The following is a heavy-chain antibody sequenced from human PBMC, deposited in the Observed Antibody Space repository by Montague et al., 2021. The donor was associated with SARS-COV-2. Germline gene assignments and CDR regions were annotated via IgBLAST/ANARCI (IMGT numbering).Heavy chain of an antibody. CDR1: GGSFGDDY. Sequence: SETLSLTCAVYGGSFGDDYWSWIRQPPGKGLEWIGNIRQRGRTNYNPSLKSRVTISVDTSKNQFSLKLTSVTAADTGLYFCARGHLSVSMIVVVFTSASYYFDYWGQGAQVTVSS. D-gene: IGHD3-22*01. V-gene: IGHV4-34*01. CDR2: IRQRGRT. J-gene: IGHJ4*02. CDR3: ARGHLSVSMIVVVFTSASYYFDY.